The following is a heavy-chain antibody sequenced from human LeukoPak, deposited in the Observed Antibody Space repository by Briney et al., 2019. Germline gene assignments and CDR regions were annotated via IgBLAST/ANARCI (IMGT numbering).Heavy chain of an antibody. J-gene: IGHJ4*02. V-gene: IGHV3-23*01. CDR2: ISGSGGST. D-gene: IGHD6-13*01. Sequence: PGGSLRLSCAVSGFTFSSYAMSWVRQAPGKGLEWVSAISGSGGSTYYADSVKGRFAISRDNSKNTLFLQMNSLRAEDTAVYYCARDPGIGLAAGGVGGRHDYWGQGTLVTVSS. CDR3: ARDPGIGLAAGGVGGRHDY. CDR1: GFTFSSYA.